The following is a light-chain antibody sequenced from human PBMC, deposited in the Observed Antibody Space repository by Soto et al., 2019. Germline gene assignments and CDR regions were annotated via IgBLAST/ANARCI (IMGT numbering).Light chain of an antibody. J-gene: IGLJ1*01. Sequence: QSVVTQPPSASGTPGQRVAISCSGSSSNIGSNSVNWYQHLPGTAPKLLIYSNNQRPSGVPDRFSGSKSGTSASLAISGLQSEDEADYHCAAWDDSLIGYVFGTGTKVTVL. V-gene: IGLV1-44*01. CDR2: SNN. CDR1: SSNIGSNS. CDR3: AAWDDSLIGYV.